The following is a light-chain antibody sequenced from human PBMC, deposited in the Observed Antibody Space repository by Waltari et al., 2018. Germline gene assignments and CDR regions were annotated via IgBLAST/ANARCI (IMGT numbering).Light chain of an antibody. CDR1: SSDVGTYDY. V-gene: IGLV2-14*03. CDR3: SSYTTSSTVYF. J-gene: IGLJ1*01. CDR2: DVT. Sequence: QSALTQPASVSGSPGQSITISCTGTSSDVGTYDYVSWYQQHPGKAPKLMIYDVTKRPSGIANRFSGSKSGNTASLTISGLQAEDEADYYCSSYTTSSTVYFFGTVTKVTVL.